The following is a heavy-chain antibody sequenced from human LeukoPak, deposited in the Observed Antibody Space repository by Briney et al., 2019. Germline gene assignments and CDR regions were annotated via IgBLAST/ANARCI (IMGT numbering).Heavy chain of an antibody. Sequence: GASVKVSCKASGYSFTSYAMHWVRQAPGQRLEWMGWINAGNGNTKYSQKFQGRVTITRDTSASTAYMELSSLRSEDTAFYYCARSPGWYEYYWFDPWGQGTLVTVSS. J-gene: IGHJ5*02. V-gene: IGHV1-3*01. D-gene: IGHD6-19*01. CDR1: GYSFTSYA. CDR2: INAGNGNT. CDR3: ARSPGWYEYYWFDP.